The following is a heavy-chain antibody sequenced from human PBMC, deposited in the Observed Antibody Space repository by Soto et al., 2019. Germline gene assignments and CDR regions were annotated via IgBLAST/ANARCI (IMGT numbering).Heavy chain of an antibody. D-gene: IGHD3-16*01. Sequence: QVQLQESGPGVVKPSETLSLTCTVSGGSISPFYWSWVRQPPGKGLEWIGYLYYSCNTNYNPSLKSRVTISVDASKNQVSLRLTSVTAADTAVYYCARVGGVAARTFDYWGQGTVVTVSS. CDR1: GGSISPFY. CDR2: LYYSCNT. CDR3: ARVGGVAARTFDY. V-gene: IGHV4-59*01. J-gene: IGHJ4*02.